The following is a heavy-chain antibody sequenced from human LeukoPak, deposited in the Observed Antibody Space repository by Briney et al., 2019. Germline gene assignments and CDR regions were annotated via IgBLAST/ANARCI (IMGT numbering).Heavy chain of an antibody. J-gene: IGHJ3*02. CDR3: ARDSTMIVDGAFDI. CDR1: GGSISSSSYY. Sequence: SETLSLTCTVSGGSISSSSYYWGWIRQPPGKGLEWIGSIYYSGSTYYNPSLKSRVTISVDTSKNQFSLKLSSVTAADTAVYYCARDSTMIVDGAFDIWGQGTMVTVSS. CDR2: IYYSGST. D-gene: IGHD3-22*01. V-gene: IGHV4-39*07.